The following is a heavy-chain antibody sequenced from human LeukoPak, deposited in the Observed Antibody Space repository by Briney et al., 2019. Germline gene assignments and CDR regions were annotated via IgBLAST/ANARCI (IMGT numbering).Heavy chain of an antibody. CDR1: GASISSYS. D-gene: IGHD1-26*01. J-gene: IGHJ4*02. Sequence: SETLSLTCTVSGASISSYSWNWIRQPPGKGLEWIGYIDTSVYIDSNPSLKSRLTISIDTSKNQFSVKLTSVTAADTAVYFCAAKRVGATTSFDYWGQGTLATVSS. V-gene: IGHV4-4*09. CDR3: AAKRVGATTSFDY. CDR2: IDTSVYI.